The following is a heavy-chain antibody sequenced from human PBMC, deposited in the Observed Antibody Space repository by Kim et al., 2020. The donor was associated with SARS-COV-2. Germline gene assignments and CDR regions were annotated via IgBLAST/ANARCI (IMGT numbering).Heavy chain of an antibody. CDR1: GFNFNNFG. CDR3: AQSTVPLWFGHFRIDV. D-gene: IGHD3-10*01. Sequence: GGSLRLSCAASGFNFNNFGFHWVRQAPGKGLEWVAVISYEGSKKNYADSLKGRFIISRDSSKHTLFLELTSLTPEDTAFNYCAQSTVPLWFGHFRIDV. J-gene: IGHJ3*01. V-gene: IGHV3-30*18. CDR2: ISYEGSKK.